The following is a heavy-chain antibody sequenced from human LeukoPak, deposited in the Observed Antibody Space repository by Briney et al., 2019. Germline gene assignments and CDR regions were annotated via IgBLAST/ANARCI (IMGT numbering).Heavy chain of an antibody. CDR1: GFTFSSYA. CDR3: AKDRGAYCSSTSCSLYFDS. J-gene: IGHJ4*02. D-gene: IGHD2-2*01. CDR2: IGGSGYST. Sequence: PGGSLRLSCAASGFTFSSYAMSWVRQAPGRGLEWVSSIGGSGYSTYYADSVKGRFTISRDNSENIVHLQMSSLRAEDTAVYYCAKDRGAYCSSTSCSLYFDSWGQGTLVTVSS. V-gene: IGHV3-23*01.